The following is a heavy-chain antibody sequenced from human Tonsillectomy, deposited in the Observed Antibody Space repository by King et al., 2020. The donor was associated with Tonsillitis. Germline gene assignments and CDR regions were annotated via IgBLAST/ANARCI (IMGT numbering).Heavy chain of an antibody. CDR1: GYTFTGYY. Sequence: HVQLVESGAEVKKPGASVRVSCTASGYTFTGYYIHWLRQAPGQGLEWMGWTNADSGGTNYAQKLQGRVTMTRDTSISTAYMELSRLSSDDTAVYYCASSFSNDYGNLWYYFHYMDVWGKGTTVTVSS. V-gene: IGHV1-2*02. D-gene: IGHD4-17*01. CDR2: TNADSGGT. CDR3: ASSFSNDYGNLWYYFHYMDV. J-gene: IGHJ6*03.